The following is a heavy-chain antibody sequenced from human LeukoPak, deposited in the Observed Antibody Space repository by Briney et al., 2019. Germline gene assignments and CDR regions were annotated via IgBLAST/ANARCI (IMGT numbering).Heavy chain of an antibody. Sequence: PGGSLRLSCAASGFTFSSYGMHWVRQAPGKGLEWVAVIWYDGSNKYYADSVKGRFTISRDNSKNTLYLQMNSLRAEDTAVHYCARDRVATGALDVWGQGTTVTVSS. CDR2: IWYDGSNK. CDR3: ARDRVATGALDV. V-gene: IGHV3-33*01. CDR1: GFTFSSYG. J-gene: IGHJ6*02. D-gene: IGHD5-12*01.